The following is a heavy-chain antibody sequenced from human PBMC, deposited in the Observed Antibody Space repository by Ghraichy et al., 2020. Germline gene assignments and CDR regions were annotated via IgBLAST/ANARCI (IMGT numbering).Heavy chain of an antibody. Sequence: ASVKVSCKASGYSFTSYGLSWVRQAPGQGLEWIGWISAYIEDTNYAQSLQGRVTLTTDTSTSTAYMELRSLRSDDTAVYYCARDIVPGGVDCYRVTFDIWSQGTMFAVSS. V-gene: IGHV1-18*04. CDR3: ARDIVPGGVDCYRVTFDI. D-gene: IGHD2-21*02. CDR2: ISAYIEDT. CDR1: GYSFTSYG. J-gene: IGHJ3*02.